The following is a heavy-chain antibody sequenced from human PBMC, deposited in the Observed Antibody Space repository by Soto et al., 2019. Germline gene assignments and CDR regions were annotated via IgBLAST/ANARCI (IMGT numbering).Heavy chain of an antibody. Sequence: PSETLSLTCTVSGGAISSYDWSWIRQPAGKGLECIGGIYTRGSTNYNPTLTSRVTMPVDTSKNPCSLKLSSVTAAHTDVYYCARAGIALDLDRFDPWGQGTLVTVSS. CDR2: IYTRGST. V-gene: IGHV4-4*07. CDR3: ARAGIALDLDRFDP. J-gene: IGHJ5*02. D-gene: IGHD6-19*01. CDR1: GGAISSYD.